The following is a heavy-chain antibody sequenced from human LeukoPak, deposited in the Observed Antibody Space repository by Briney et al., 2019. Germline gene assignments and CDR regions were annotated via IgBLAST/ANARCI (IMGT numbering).Heavy chain of an antibody. CDR1: GFIFNNYA. CDR2: IYSGGST. D-gene: IGHD5-12*01. CDR3: ARYARGATSNFDY. J-gene: IGHJ4*02. Sequence: PGGTLRLSCAASGFIFNNYALSWVRQTPGKGLEWVSVIYSGGSTYYADSVEGRFTISRDNSKNTLYLQMNSLRAEDTAVYYCARYARGATSNFDYWGQGTLVTVSS. V-gene: IGHV3-66*01.